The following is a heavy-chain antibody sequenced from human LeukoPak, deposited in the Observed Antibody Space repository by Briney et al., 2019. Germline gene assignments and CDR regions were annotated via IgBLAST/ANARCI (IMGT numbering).Heavy chain of an antibody. CDR2: ISGSGGST. CDR1: GFTFSSHA. CDR3: AKYLYQNYYYGMDV. D-gene: IGHD2-2*01. J-gene: IGHJ6*02. V-gene: IGHV3-23*01. Sequence: GGSLSLSCAASGFTFSSHAMSWVRQAPGKGLEWVSAISGSGGSTYYADSVKGRFTISRDNSKNTLYLQMNRLRAEDSAVYSCAKYLYQNYYYGMDVWGQGTTVTVSS.